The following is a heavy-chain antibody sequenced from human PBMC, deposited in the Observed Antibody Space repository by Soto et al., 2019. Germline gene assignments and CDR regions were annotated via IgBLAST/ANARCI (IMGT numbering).Heavy chain of an antibody. CDR2: ISPYNGNT. V-gene: IGHV1-18*01. D-gene: IGHD5-12*01. CDR3: ARNLSRLLISSSPYPNLLDT. CDR1: GYTFTSYV. J-gene: IGHJ5*01. Sequence: GASVKVSCKASGYTFTSYVISWVRQAPGQGLEWLGRISPYNGNTNYAQRLQGRVTMTTGTSTSTAYMELRSLRSDDTAMYYCARNLSRLLISSSPYPNLLDTCGQGTLVTVSS.